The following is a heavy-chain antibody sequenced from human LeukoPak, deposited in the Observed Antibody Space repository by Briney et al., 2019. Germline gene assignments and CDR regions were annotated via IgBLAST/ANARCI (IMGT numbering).Heavy chain of an antibody. J-gene: IGHJ4*02. V-gene: IGHV3-74*01. CDR3: ARVRSSGWPYFDY. D-gene: IGHD6-19*01. CDR2: INSDGSST. Sequence: GGSLRLSCAASGFTFRSYWMHWVRQAPGKGLVWVSRINSDGSSTSYADSVKGRFTISRDNVKNTLYLQMNSLRAEDTAVYYCARVRSSGWPYFDYWGQGTLVTVSS. CDR1: GFTFRSYW.